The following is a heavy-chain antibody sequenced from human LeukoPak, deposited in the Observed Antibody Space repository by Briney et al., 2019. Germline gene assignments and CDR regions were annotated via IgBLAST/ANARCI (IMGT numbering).Heavy chain of an antibody. Sequence: GGSLRLSCAASGLTFRRDWMSWVRQAPGKGLEWVAMIKQDGSDKYYVDSVKGRFTISSDNTKNSLNLQMNSLRAEDTAVYYCATLDTAMATNFGYWGQGTLVTVSS. CDR2: IKQDGSDK. CDR3: ATLDTAMATNFGY. J-gene: IGHJ4*02. D-gene: IGHD5-18*01. CDR1: GLTFRRDW. V-gene: IGHV3-7*01.